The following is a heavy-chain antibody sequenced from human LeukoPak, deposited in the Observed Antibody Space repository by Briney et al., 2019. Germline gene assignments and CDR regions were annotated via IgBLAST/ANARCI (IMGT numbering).Heavy chain of an antibody. CDR1: GYSISSGYF. Sequence: SETLSLTCTVSGYSISSGYFWGWIRQPPGKGLEWIGEINHSGSTNYNPSLKSRVTISVDTSKNQFSLKLSSVTAADTAVYYCARQGDVIAAAGLIDYWGQGTLVTVSS. J-gene: IGHJ4*02. CDR2: INHSGST. CDR3: ARQGDVIAAAGLIDY. D-gene: IGHD6-13*01. V-gene: IGHV4-38-2*02.